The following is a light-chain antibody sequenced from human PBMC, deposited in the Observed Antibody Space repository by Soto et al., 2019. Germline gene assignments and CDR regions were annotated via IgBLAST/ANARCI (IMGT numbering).Light chain of an antibody. CDR2: AAS. V-gene: IGKV1-39*01. CDR1: QSISSY. Sequence: DIQMTQSPSSLSASVGDRVTITCRASQSISSYLNWYQQKPGKAPKLLIYAASSLQSGVPSRFSGSGSGTDFTLTISSLQREDFATYYCQQSYSTPFTFGPVTKVDIK. J-gene: IGKJ3*01. CDR3: QQSYSTPFT.